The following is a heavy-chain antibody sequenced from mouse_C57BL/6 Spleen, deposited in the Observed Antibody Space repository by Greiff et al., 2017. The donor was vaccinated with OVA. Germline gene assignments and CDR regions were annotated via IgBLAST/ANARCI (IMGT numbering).Heavy chain of an antibody. CDR1: GYTFTDYE. Sequence: VQVVESGAELVRPGASVTLSCKASGYTFTDYEMHWVKQTPVHGLEWIGAIDPETGGTAYNQKFKGKAILTADKSSSTAYMELRSLTSEDSAVYYCTRSSSHYAMDYWGQGTSVTVSS. J-gene: IGHJ4*01. CDR2: IDPETGGT. V-gene: IGHV1-15*01. D-gene: IGHD1-1*01. CDR3: TRSSSHYAMDY.